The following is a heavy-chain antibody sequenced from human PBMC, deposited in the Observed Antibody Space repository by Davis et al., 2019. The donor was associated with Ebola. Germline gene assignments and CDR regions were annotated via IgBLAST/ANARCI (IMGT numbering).Heavy chain of an antibody. CDR3: ARGYCSGGSCPNDY. CDR1: GYTFTGYY. Sequence: AASVKVSCKASGYTFTGYYMHWVRQATGQGLEWMGWMNPNSGNTGYAQKFQGRVTMTRNTSISTAYMELSSLRSEDTAVYYCARGYCSGGSCPNDYWGQGTLVTVSS. V-gene: IGHV1-8*02. CDR2: MNPNSGNT. D-gene: IGHD2-15*01. J-gene: IGHJ4*02.